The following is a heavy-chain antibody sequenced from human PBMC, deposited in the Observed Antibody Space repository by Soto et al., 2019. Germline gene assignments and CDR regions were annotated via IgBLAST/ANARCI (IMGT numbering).Heavy chain of an antibody. V-gene: IGHV1-18*04. CDR2: ISAYNGNT. Sequence: QVQLVQSGAEVKKPGASVKVSCKASGYTFTSYGISWVRQAPGQGLEWMGWISAYNGNTKYAQKLQGRVTMTTDTSTRTADRELRSLRSDDTAVYYCARTARTTVTAAFDYGGQGTLVSVSS. CDR3: ARTARTTVTAAFDY. J-gene: IGHJ4*02. CDR1: GYTFTSYG. D-gene: IGHD4-4*01.